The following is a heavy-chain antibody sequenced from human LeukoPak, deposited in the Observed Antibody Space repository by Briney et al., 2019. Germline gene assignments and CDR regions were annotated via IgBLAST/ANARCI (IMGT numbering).Heavy chain of an antibody. Sequence: GGSLRLSCAASGFTFSRYWMRWVRQAPGKGLEWVANIKQDGSEKYYVDSVKGRFTISRDNAKNSMYLQMNSLRVEDTAVYYCAREGYCSSTSCYDYYYYMDVWGKGTTVTVSS. CDR1: GFTFSRYW. CDR2: IKQDGSEK. CDR3: AREGYCSSTSCYDYYYYMDV. D-gene: IGHD2-2*01. V-gene: IGHV3-7*01. J-gene: IGHJ6*03.